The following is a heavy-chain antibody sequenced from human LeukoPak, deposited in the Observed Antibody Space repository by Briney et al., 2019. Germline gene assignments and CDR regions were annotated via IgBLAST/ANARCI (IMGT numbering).Heavy chain of an antibody. V-gene: IGHV3-64*02. CDR2: ITGDGNNT. CDR1: GFTFGSYS. J-gene: IGHJ4*02. CDR3: ASVNRGYDY. Sequence: GGSLRLSCAAAGFTFGSYSMHWVRQAPGVGLEYGSDITGDGNNTFYADSVMDRFTISRDNSKNTLYLQMDSLRPEDMAVYYCASVNRGYDYWGQGVLVTVSS. D-gene: IGHD5-12*01.